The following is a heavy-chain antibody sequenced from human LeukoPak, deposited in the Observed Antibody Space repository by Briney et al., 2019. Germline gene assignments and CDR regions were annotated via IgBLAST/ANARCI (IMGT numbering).Heavy chain of an antibody. CDR1: GGSFSGYY. V-gene: IGHV4-34*01. CDR3: ARVNRSGLWYTRYFDY. J-gene: IGHJ4*02. Sequence: SETLSPTCAVYGGSFSGYYWSWIRQPPGKGLEWIGEINHSGSTNYNPSLKSRVTISVDTSKNQFSLKLSSVTAADTAVYCCARVNRSGLWYTRYFDYWGQGTLVTVSS. CDR2: INHSGST. D-gene: IGHD2-8*01.